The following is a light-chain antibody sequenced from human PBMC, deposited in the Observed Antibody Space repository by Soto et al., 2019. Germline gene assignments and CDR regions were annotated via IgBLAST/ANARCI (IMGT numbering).Light chain of an antibody. CDR3: QQFRSWPYT. V-gene: IGKV3-15*01. Sequence: EIVMTHSPATLSVSPGERVILSCRASQSININLAWYQQKLGQAPRLLIYSASARVIDVPARFTGGGSGTEFTLSISTLQPEDFPVYYCQQFRSWPYTFGQGTKLEAK. CDR2: SAS. CDR1: QSININ. J-gene: IGKJ2*01.